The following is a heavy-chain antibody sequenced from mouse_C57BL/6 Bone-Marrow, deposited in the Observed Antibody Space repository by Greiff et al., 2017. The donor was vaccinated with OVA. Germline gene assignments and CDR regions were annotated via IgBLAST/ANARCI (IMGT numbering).Heavy chain of an antibody. CDR2: IDPSDSYT. D-gene: IGHD1-1*01. CDR1: GYTFTSYW. CDR3: ARKGPSYYCGSSYFAY. Sequence: QVQLQQPGAELVKPGASVKLSCKASGYTFTSYWMQWVKQRPGQGLEWIGEIDPSDSYTNYNQKFKGKATLTVDTSSSTAYMQLSSLTSEDSAVYYCARKGPSYYCGSSYFAYWGQGTLVTVSA. J-gene: IGHJ3*01. V-gene: IGHV1-50*01.